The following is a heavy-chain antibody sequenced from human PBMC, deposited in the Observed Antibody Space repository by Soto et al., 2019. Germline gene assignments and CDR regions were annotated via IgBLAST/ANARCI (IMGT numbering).Heavy chain of an antibody. CDR2: INAGNGNT. CDR3: ARVSNPDYDFWSGTPVYFDY. Sequence: GTSVKVSCKASGYTFTSYAMHWVRQAPGQRLEWMGWINAGNGNTKYSQKFQGRVTITRDTSASTAYMELSSLRSEDTAVYYCARVSNPDYDFWSGTPVYFDYWGQGTLVTVSS. V-gene: IGHV1-3*01. D-gene: IGHD3-3*01. CDR1: GYTFTSYA. J-gene: IGHJ4*02.